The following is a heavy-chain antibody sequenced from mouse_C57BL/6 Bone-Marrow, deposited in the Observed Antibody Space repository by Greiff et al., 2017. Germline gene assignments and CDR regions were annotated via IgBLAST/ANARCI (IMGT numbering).Heavy chain of an antibody. V-gene: IGHV1-9*01. CDR3: ARGNYYGIYYFDY. Sequence: VQLQQSGAELMKPGASVKLSCKATGYTFTGYWIAWVKQRPGHGLEWIGEILPGSGSTNYNEKFKGKARFTADTSSNTAYMQLSSLTPEDSALYYCARGNYYGIYYFDYWGQGTTLTVSS. CDR2: ILPGSGST. J-gene: IGHJ2*01. D-gene: IGHD1-1*01. CDR1: GYTFTGYW.